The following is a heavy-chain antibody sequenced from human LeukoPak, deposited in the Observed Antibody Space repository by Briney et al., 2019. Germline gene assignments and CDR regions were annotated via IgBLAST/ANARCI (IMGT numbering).Heavy chain of an antibody. J-gene: IGHJ4*02. CDR1: GGSISSSSYY. CDR2: IYYSGST. CDR3: ARVEAGIFDY. D-gene: IGHD6-19*01. V-gene: IGHV4-39*07. Sequence: SETLSLTCTVSGGSISSSSYYWGWIRQPPGKGLEWIGSIYYSGSTYYNPSLKSRVTISVDTSKNQFSLKLSSVTAADTAVYYCARVEAGIFDYWGQGTLVTVSS.